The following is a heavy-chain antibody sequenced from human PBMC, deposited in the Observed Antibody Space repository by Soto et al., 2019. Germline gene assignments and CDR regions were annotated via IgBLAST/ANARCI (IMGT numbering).Heavy chain of an antibody. D-gene: IGHD2-15*01. Sequence: ASVKVSCKASGYTFTSYYMHWVRQAPGQGLEWMGIINPSGGSTSYAQKFQGRVTMTRDTSTSTVYMELSSVTAADTAVYYCARGHLVRIVVVVAATRWFDPWGQGTLVTVSS. CDR1: GYTFTSYY. CDR2: INPSGGST. V-gene: IGHV1-46*01. CDR3: ARGHLVRIVVVVAATRWFDP. J-gene: IGHJ5*02.